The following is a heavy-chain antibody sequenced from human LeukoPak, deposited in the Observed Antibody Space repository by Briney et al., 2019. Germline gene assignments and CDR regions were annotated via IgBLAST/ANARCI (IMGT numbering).Heavy chain of an antibody. Sequence: PGGSLRLSCAASGFTFSSYAMSWVRQAPGKGQEWISTITGSGVTTYYADSVKGRFTISRDNSKNTLFLQMNSLRAEDTAVYYCAKDVGKWESLHFFDYWGQGTLVTVSS. J-gene: IGHJ4*02. V-gene: IGHV3-23*01. CDR2: ITGSGVTT. CDR3: AKDVGKWESLHFFDY. CDR1: GFTFSSYA. D-gene: IGHD1-26*01.